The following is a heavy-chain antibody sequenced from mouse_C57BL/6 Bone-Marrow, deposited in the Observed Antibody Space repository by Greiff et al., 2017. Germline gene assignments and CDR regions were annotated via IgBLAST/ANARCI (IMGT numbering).Heavy chain of an antibody. CDR1: GFSLTSYG. Sequence: VQLVESGPGLVAPSQSLSITCTVSGFSLTSYGVDWVRQSPGKGLEWLGVIWGVGSTNYNSALKSRLSSSKDNSKSQVFLKMNSLQTDDTAMYYCATIQRKFAYWGQGTLVTVSA. J-gene: IGHJ3*01. V-gene: IGHV2-6*01. CDR3: ATIQRKFAY. CDR2: IWGVGST.